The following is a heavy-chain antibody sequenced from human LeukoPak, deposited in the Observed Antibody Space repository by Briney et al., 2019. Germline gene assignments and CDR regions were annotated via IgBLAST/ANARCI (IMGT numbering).Heavy chain of an antibody. CDR2: INPDSGGT. CDR1: GYTFTGYY. D-gene: IGHD3-10*01. J-gene: IGHJ5*02. CDR3: ARDYYGSGNNWFDP. Sequence: GASVKVSCKASGYTFTGYYLHWVRQAPGQGLERMGWINPDSGGTDYAQKFQGRVTMTRDTSISTAYMELSRLTSDDTAVYYCARDYYGSGNNWFDPWGQGTLVTVSS. V-gene: IGHV1-2*02.